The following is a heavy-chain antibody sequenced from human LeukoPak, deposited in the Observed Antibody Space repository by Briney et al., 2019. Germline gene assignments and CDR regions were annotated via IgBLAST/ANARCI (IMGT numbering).Heavy chain of an antibody. CDR2: IYHTGKT. CDR1: GGSISSYF. D-gene: IGHD6-13*01. V-gene: IGHV4-59*03. J-gene: IGHJ4*02. Sequence: SETLSLTCSVSGGSISSYFWSWIRQPPGKGLERIGYIYHTGKTNYNPSLEGRVSISVDTSRSQFSLRLNSVAAADTAVYYCARRASNSWDFDSWGPGTLVTVSS. CDR3: ARRASNSWDFDS.